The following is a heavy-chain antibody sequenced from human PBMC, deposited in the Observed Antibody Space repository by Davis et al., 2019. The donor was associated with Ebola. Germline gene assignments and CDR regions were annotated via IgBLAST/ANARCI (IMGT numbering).Heavy chain of an antibody. CDR1: GYTFTSYG. V-gene: IGHV1-46*01. J-gene: IGHJ5*02. D-gene: IGHD3-10*01. CDR2: INPSGGST. CDR3: ARTLWFGEGGWFDP. Sequence: ASVKVSCKASGYTFTSYGISWVRQAPGQGLEWMGIINPSGGSTSYAQKFQGRVTMTRDTSTSTVYMELSSLRSEDTAVYYCARTLWFGEGGWFDPWGQGTLVTVSS.